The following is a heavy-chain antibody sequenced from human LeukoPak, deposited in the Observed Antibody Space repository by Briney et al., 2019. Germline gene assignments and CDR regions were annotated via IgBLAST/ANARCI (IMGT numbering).Heavy chain of an antibody. CDR3: ARLADTAKIDY. J-gene: IGHJ4*02. CDR1: GFTFSSNW. D-gene: IGHD5-18*01. Sequence: GGSLRLSCAASGFTFSSNWMSWVRQAPGKGLEWVANIKQDGSEKYYVDSVKGRFTISRDNAKNSLYLQMDSLRAEDTAVYYCARLADTAKIDYWGQGTLATVSS. CDR2: IKQDGSEK. V-gene: IGHV3-7*01.